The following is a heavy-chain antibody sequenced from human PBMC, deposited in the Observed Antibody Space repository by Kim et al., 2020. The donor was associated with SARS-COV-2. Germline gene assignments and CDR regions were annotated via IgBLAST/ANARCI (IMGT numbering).Heavy chain of an antibody. CDR1: GGSISSSSYY. J-gene: IGHJ6*02. D-gene: IGHD3-22*01. CDR3: AGERVVVYSYSYSGMDV. Sequence: SETLSLTCTVSGGSISSSSYYWGWIRQPPGKGLEWIGSIYYSGRTYYNPSLKSRVTISVDTYKNQFSLKLSSVTAADTAGYYCAGERVVVYSYSYSGMDVWGQGTTVTVSS. CDR2: IYYSGRT. V-gene: IGHV4-39*01.